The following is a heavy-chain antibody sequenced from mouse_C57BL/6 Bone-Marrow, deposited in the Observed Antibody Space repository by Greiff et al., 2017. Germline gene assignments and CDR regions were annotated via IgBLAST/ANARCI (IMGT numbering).Heavy chain of an antibody. CDR2: IRSKSSNYAT. Sequence: EVQGVESGGGLVQPKGSLKLSCAASGFTFNTYAMQWVRPAPGKGLEWVARIRSKSSNYATYYADSVKDRITISRDDSQSMLYLQMNNLNTEDTAIYYCVREACGSSYVDDAMDYWGQGTSVTVSS. CDR1: GFTFNTYA. J-gene: IGHJ4*01. CDR3: VREACGSSYVDDAMDY. D-gene: IGHD1-1*01. V-gene: IGHV10-3*01.